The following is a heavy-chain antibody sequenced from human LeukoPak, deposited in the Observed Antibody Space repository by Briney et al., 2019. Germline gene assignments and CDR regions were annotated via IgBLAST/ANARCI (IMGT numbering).Heavy chain of an antibody. J-gene: IGHJ5*02. D-gene: IGHD6-13*01. CDR3: ARDSSSWYGRWFDP. CDR2: IYTSGST. V-gene: IGHV4-4*07. Sequence: SETLSLTCTVSGGSISSYYWCWIRQPAGKGLEWIGRIYTSGSTNYNPSLKSRVTMSVDTSKNQFSLKLSSVTAADTAVYYCARDSSSWYGRWFDPWGQGTLVTVSS. CDR1: GGSISSYY.